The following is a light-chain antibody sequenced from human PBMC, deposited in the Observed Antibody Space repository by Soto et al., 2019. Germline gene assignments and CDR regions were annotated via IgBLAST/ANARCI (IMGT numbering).Light chain of an antibody. V-gene: IGKV1-5*03. Sequence: DTQMTQSPSTLSASVGDRVTITCRASQSIGIWLAWYQQKPGKAPKPLIYKASNLQSGVSSRFSGSGSETEFTLTISSLQPDDFATYYCQNYNSWTFGQGTKVEI. CDR1: QSIGIW. J-gene: IGKJ1*01. CDR2: KAS. CDR3: QNYNSWT.